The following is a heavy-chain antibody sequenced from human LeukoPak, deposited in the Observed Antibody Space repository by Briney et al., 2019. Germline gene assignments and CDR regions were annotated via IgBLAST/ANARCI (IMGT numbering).Heavy chain of an antibody. V-gene: IGHV1-69*04. CDR3: ARDMYSSSWYSDY. Sequence: SVKVSCKASGGTFSSYAISWVRQAPGQGLEWMGRIIPILGIANYAQKFQGRVTITADKSTSTAYMELSSLRSEDTAVYYCARDMYSSSWYSDYWGQGTLVTVSS. D-gene: IGHD6-13*01. CDR2: IIPILGIA. CDR1: GGTFSSYA. J-gene: IGHJ4*02.